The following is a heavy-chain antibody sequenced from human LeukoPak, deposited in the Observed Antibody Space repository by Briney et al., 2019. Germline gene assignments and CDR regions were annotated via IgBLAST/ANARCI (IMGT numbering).Heavy chain of an antibody. CDR3: ASNRAARLYNY. D-gene: IGHD6-6*01. CDR1: GGSFSGYY. V-gene: IGHV4-34*01. Sequence: SETLSLTCAVYGGSFSGYYWSWIRQPPGKGLEWMGEINHSGSTNYNPSLKTRVTISVDTSKNQFSLKLSSVTAADTAVYYCASNRAARLYNYWGQGTLVTVSS. CDR2: INHSGST. J-gene: IGHJ4*02.